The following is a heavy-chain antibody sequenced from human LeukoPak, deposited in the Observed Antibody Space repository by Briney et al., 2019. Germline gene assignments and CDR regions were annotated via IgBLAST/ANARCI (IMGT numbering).Heavy chain of an antibody. V-gene: IGHV3-21*01. CDR1: GFTFSSYS. D-gene: IGHD6-13*01. CDR3: ARDCPYSSSCFDAFDI. J-gene: IGHJ3*02. Sequence: GGSLRLSCAASGFTFSSYSMNWVRQAPGKGLEWVSSISSSSSYIYYADSVKGRFTISRDNAKNSLYLQMNSLRAEDTAVYYCARDCPYSSSCFDAFDIWGQGTMVTVSS. CDR2: ISSSSSYI.